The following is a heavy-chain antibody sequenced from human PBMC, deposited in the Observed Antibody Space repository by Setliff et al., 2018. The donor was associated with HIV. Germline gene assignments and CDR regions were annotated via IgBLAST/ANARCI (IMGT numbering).Heavy chain of an antibody. J-gene: IGHJ4*02. CDR1: AYTFTDYY. CDR2: INPNSGDT. V-gene: IGHV1-2*02. CDR3: ARRQQWLGREYYFDY. D-gene: IGHD6-19*01. Sequence: GASVKVSCKASAYTFTDYYMHWVRQAPGQGLEWMGWINPNSGDTNYAQKFQGRVTMTRDTSIKTAYMELSSLRSADTAVYYCARRQQWLGREYYFDYWGQGTLVTVSS.